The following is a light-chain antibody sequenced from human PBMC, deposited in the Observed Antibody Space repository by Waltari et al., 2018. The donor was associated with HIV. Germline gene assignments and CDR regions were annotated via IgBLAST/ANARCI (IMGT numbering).Light chain of an antibody. Sequence: QSALTQPASVSGSPGQSVTISCTGGNTDIGAFDLVSWYQQRSGVAPQLIIFGVTSRPSGVSSRFSGFKSGHTASLTISGLHDGDEAYYFCSSYSTLKTILFGGGTKLTV. CDR2: GVT. CDR1: NTDIGAFDL. J-gene: IGLJ3*02. CDR3: SSYSTLKTIL. V-gene: IGLV2-14*03.